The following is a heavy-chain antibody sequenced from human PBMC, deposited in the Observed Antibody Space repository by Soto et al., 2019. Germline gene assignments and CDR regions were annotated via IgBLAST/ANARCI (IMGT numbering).Heavy chain of an antibody. Sequence: QVQLQESGPGLVKPSGTLSLTCAVSGGSISSSNWWSWVRQPPGKGLEWIGEIYHSGSTYYNPSLKSRVTISVDTSKNQFSLKLSSVTAADTAVYYCARDQVCSSTSCYSGYYYGMDVWGQGTTVTVSS. CDR1: GGSISSSNW. CDR2: IYHSGST. CDR3: ARDQVCSSTSCYSGYYYGMDV. V-gene: IGHV4-4*02. J-gene: IGHJ6*02. D-gene: IGHD2-2*01.